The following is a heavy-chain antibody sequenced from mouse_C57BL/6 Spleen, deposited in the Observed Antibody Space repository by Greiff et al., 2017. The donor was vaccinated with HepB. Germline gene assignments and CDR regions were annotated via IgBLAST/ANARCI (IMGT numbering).Heavy chain of an antibody. V-gene: IGHV1-82*01. CDR3: ARTELIGSGARYFDV. CDR2: IYPGDGDT. CDR1: GYAFSSSW. Sequence: VQVVESGPELVKPGASVKISCKASGYAFSSSWMNWVKQRPGKGLEWIGRIYPGDGDTNYNGKFKGKATLTADKSSSTAYMQLSSLTSEDSAVYFCARTELIGSGARYFDVWGTGTTVTVSS. J-gene: IGHJ1*03. D-gene: IGHD4-1*01.